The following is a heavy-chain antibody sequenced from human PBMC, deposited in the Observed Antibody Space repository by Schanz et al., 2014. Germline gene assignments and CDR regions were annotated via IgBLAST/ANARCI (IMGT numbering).Heavy chain of an antibody. J-gene: IGHJ5*02. D-gene: IGHD2-2*01. CDR2: MYNIGIT. V-gene: IGHV4-59*08. CDR1: GGSIRRYY. Sequence: QVQLQESGPGLVQPSETLSLTCTVSGGSIRRYYWSWIRQPPGKGLEWIASMYNIGITYYNPSLKSRLPISVDRSKTHFPRGGGWVTAADTAVYYCARHGELGGCSSSSCWALNWFDPWGQGTLVTVSS. CDR3: ARHGELGGCSSSSCWALNWFDP.